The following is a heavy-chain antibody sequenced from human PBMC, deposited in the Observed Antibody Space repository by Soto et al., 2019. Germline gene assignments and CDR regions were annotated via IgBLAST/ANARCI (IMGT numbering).Heavy chain of an antibody. D-gene: IGHD5-12*01. V-gene: IGHV4-4*07. J-gene: IGHJ6*02. CDR2: IHSSGTF. CDR1: GASISNAY. Sequence: QVQLQESGPGLVKPSETLSLTCTVSGASISNAYWSWIRQAAGKRLEWIGRIHSSGTFNYNPSLKSRVSISIDTSKNQISLKLSSVTAADTAVYYCARDNIVSKGYGMDVWGQGTTVTVSS. CDR3: ARDNIVSKGYGMDV.